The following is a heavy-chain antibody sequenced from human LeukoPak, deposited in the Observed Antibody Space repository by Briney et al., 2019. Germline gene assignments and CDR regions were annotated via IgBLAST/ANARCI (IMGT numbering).Heavy chain of an antibody. D-gene: IGHD6-13*01. V-gene: IGHV3-23*01. CDR2: ISGSGGST. CDR3: AKSDIAAAGTGASDI. J-gene: IGHJ3*02. CDR1: RFTFSSYA. Sequence: PGGSLRLSCAASRFTFSSYAMSWVRQAPGEGLGWVSGISGSGGSTDYADSVKGRFTISRDNSKNTLYLQMNSLRAEDTAVYYCAKSDIAAAGTGASDIWGQGTMVTVSS.